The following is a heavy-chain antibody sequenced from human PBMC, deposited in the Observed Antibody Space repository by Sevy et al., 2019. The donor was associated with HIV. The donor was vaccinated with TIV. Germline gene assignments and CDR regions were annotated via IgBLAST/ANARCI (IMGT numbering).Heavy chain of an antibody. CDR1: GGSISNYF. J-gene: IGHJ4*02. V-gene: IGHV4-59*01. D-gene: IGHD6-13*01. Sequence: SETLSLTCTVSGGSISNYFWSWIRQPPGKGLEWIGYIYYSGNINYNPYLKSRVTISVDSSKNQFSLKLSSVTAADTAVYYCARESIGAVGDFDYWGQGTLVTVSS. CDR3: ARESIGAVGDFDY. CDR2: IYYSGNI.